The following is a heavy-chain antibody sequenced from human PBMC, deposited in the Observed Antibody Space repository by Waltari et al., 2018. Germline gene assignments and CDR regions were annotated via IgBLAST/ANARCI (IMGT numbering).Heavy chain of an antibody. CDR3: ARDHPRGKYGMDV. J-gene: IGHJ6*02. CDR1: GFTVSRTY. V-gene: IGHV3-66*02. D-gene: IGHD3-10*01. CDR2: IYSGGST. Sequence: EVQLVESGGGLVQPGGSLRLSCAASGFTVSRTYMSWVRQAPGKGLEWVSVIYSGGSTYYADSVKGRFTISRDNSKNTLYLQMNSLRAEDTAVYYCARDHPRGKYGMDVWGQGTTVIVSS.